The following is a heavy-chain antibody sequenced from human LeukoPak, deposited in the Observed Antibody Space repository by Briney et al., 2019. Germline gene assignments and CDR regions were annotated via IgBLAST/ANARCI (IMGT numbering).Heavy chain of an antibody. Sequence: GGSLRLSCAASGFTFSSYAMRWVRQAPGKGLEWVAVISYDGSNKYNADSVKGRFTISRDNSKNTLYLQMNSLRREDTAEYYCARAEYDRSGSIYYYYGMDIWGQGTTVTVSS. D-gene: IGHD3-22*01. CDR3: ARAEYDRSGSIYYYYGMDI. CDR2: ISYDGSNK. CDR1: GFTFSSYA. V-gene: IGHV3-30-3*01. J-gene: IGHJ6*02.